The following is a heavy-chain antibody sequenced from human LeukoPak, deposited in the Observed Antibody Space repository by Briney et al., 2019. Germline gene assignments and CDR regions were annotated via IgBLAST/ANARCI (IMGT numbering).Heavy chain of an antibody. CDR3: ARLESYSGYEIDY. V-gene: IGHV1-2*02. D-gene: IGHD5-12*01. Sequence: ASVKVSCKTSGYTFTGYYIHWVRQAPGQGLEWMGWINPNSGGTNYAQKFQGRVTMTRDTSISTAYMELSRLRSDDTAVYYCARLESYSGYEIDYWGQGTLVTVSS. CDR2: INPNSGGT. CDR1: GYTFTGYY. J-gene: IGHJ4*02.